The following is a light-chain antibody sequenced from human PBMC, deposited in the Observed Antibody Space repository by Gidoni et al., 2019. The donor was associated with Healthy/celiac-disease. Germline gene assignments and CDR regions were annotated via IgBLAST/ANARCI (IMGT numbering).Light chain of an antibody. V-gene: IGKV3-20*01. CDR2: GAS. J-gene: IGKJ1*01. CDR3: QQYGTSPGT. Sequence: EIVLTHSPDTLSLSPGERATLSCSASQNVTSSYLAWYQQEPGQAPRLLIFGASTRATGIPDRFSGSGSGTDFTLTISRLEPEDFAVYCCQQYGTSPGTFGQGTKVEIK. CDR1: QNVTSSY.